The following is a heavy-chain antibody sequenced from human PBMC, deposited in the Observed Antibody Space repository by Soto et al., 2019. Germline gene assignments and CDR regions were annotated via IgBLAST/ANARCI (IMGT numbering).Heavy chain of an antibody. Sequence: GASVKVSCKASGGTFSSYAISWVRLAPGQGLEWVGIIKSSGDITLYAQKFQGRVTMSKDTSTSTVYMEVSSLRSEDTAVYYCAREPPNTSLFDCWGQGTQVTVSS. CDR3: AREPPNTSLFDC. CDR2: IKSSGDIT. CDR1: GGTFSSYA. J-gene: IGHJ4*02. D-gene: IGHD7-27*01. V-gene: IGHV1-46*01.